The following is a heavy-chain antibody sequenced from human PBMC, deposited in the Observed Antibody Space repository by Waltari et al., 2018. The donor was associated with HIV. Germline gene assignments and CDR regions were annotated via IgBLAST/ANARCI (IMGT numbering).Heavy chain of an antibody. CDR1: GYTFPSYD. CDR2: MNPNSGNT. V-gene: IGHV1-8*01. Sequence: QVQLVQSGAEVQKPGASVKVSCKASGYTFPSYDINWVRQATGQGLEWMGWMNPNSGNTGYAQKFQGRVTMTRNTSISTAYMELSGLRSEDTAVYYCARRYDSGTNIAGYWGQGTLVTVSS. D-gene: IGHD3-10*01. J-gene: IGHJ4*02. CDR3: ARRYDSGTNIAGY.